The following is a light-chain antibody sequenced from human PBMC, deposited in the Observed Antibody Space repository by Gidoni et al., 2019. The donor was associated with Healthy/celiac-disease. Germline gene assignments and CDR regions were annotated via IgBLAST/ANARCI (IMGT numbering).Light chain of an antibody. Sequence: EIVLTPSPGTLSLSPEERATLSCMDSQSVSSSYLAWYQQKPGQAPRLLIYGASSRATGIPDRFSCSGSGTDFTFTISRLEPEDFAVYYCQQYGSSPRTFGQGTKVEIK. J-gene: IGKJ1*01. CDR1: QSVSSSY. V-gene: IGKV3-20*01. CDR3: QQYGSSPRT. CDR2: GAS.